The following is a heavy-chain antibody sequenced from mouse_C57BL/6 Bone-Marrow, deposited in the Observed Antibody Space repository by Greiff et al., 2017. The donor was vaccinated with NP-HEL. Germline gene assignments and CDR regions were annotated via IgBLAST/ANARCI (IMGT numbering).Heavy chain of an antibody. CDR2: ISSGSSTI. CDR3: ARGYHGGFAY. J-gene: IGHJ3*01. V-gene: IGHV5-17*01. D-gene: IGHD3-2*02. CDR1: GFTFSDYG. Sequence: EVKLVESGGGLVKPGGSLKLSCAASGFTFSDYGMHWVRQAPEKGLEWVAYISSGSSTIYYADTVKGRFTISRDNAKNTLFLQMTSLRSEDTAMYYCARGYHGGFAYWGQGTLVTVSA.